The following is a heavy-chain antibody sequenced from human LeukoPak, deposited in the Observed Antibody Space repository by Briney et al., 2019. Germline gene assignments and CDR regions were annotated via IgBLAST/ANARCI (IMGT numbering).Heavy chain of an antibody. CDR2: INAGNGNT. J-gene: IGHJ4*02. CDR3: ARDLFSVTIFGVVTGNFDY. Sequence: ASVKVSCTASGYTFTSYAMHWVRQAPGQRLEWMGWINAGNGNTKYSQKFQGRVTITRDTSASTAYMELSSLRSEDTAVYYCARDLFSVTIFGVVTGNFDYWGQGTLVTVSS. CDR1: GYTFTSYA. D-gene: IGHD3-3*01. V-gene: IGHV1-3*01.